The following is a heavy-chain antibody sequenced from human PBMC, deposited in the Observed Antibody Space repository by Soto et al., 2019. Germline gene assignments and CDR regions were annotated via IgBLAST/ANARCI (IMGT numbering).Heavy chain of an antibody. V-gene: IGHV4-31*03. D-gene: IGHD3-22*01. CDR3: ASEVLSSVTFYPDY. CDR2: IYYSGRT. Sequence: QVQLQESGPGLVKPSQTLSLTCTVSGGSISSGGYYWSCIRQHPGKGLERIGYIYYSGRTYHNPSLKSRFTISVDMPENQFSLKLSAVTSCEMAVYCCASEVLSSVTFYPDYWGQGTLVTVSS. CDR1: GGSISSGGYY. J-gene: IGHJ4*02.